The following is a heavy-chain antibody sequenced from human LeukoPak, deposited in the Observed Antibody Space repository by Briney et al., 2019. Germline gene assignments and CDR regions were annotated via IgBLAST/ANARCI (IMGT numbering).Heavy chain of an antibody. Sequence: GGSLRLSCAASGFTFSSYSMNWVRQAPGKGLEWVSYISSSSSTIYYADSVKGRFTISRDNAKNSLYLQMNSLRAEDTAVYYCARDGSSSSDAFDIWGQGTMVTVSS. CDR3: ARDGSSSSDAFDI. D-gene: IGHD6-6*01. CDR1: GFTFSSYS. V-gene: IGHV3-48*04. CDR2: ISSSSSTI. J-gene: IGHJ3*02.